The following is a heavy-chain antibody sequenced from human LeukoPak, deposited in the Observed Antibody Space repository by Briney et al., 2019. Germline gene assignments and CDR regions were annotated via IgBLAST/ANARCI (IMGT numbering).Heavy chain of an antibody. Sequence: SETLSLTCAVYGGSFSGYYWSWIRQPPGKGLEWIGEINHSGSTNYNPSLKSRVTISVDTSKNQFSLKLSSVTAADTAVYYCARSSRITMVRGPRRGYFDYWGQGTLVTVSS. CDR2: INHSGST. D-gene: IGHD3-10*01. J-gene: IGHJ4*02. V-gene: IGHV4-34*01. CDR1: GGSFSGYY. CDR3: ARSSRITMVRGPRRGYFDY.